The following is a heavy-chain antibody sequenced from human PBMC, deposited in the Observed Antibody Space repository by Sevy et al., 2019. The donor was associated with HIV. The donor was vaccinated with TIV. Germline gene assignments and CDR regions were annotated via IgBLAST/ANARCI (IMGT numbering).Heavy chain of an antibody. Sequence: GGSLRLSCAASGFTFSSYAMSWVRQAPGKGLEWVSAISGSGSSTYYADSVKGRFTISRDNSKNTLYLQMNSLRAEGTAVYYCAKDRYSGVAGPGWGQGTLVTVSS. D-gene: IGHD6-19*01. V-gene: IGHV3-23*01. CDR2: ISGSGSST. CDR1: GFTFSSYA. CDR3: AKDRYSGVAGPG. J-gene: IGHJ4*02.